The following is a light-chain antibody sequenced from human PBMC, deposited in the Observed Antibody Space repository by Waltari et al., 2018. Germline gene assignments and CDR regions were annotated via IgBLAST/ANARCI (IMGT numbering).Light chain of an antibody. V-gene: IGLV8-61*01. Sequence: QTVWTQEQSCSVSPGGTVTLTGALSSGSFSSISYPTWYQQTPGQPPRTLVYKGISRSSGVPDRFSGSILGNTAALTITGAQADDESDYYCSMYMGSGVWVFGGGTKLTVL. CDR1: SGSFSSISY. J-gene: IGLJ3*02. CDR3: SMYMGSGVWV. CDR2: KGI.